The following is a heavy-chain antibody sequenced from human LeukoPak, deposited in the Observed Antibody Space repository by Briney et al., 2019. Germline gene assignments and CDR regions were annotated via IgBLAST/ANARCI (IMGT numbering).Heavy chain of an antibody. D-gene: IGHD1-26*01. CDR2: IKKDGSEK. CDR1: GFTFSRYW. J-gene: IGHJ4*02. V-gene: IGHV3-7*01. CDR3: ASGTYYKTNYFDY. Sequence: GGSLRLSCAASGFTFSRYWMSWVRQAPGKGLEWVANIKKDGSEKYYVDSVKGRFTISRDNAKNSLYLQMNGLRAEDTAIYYCASGTYYKTNYFDYWGQGTLVTVSS.